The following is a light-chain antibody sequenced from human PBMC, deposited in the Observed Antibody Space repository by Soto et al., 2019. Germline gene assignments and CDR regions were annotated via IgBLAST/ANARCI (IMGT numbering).Light chain of an antibody. CDR1: QSISSW. V-gene: IGKV1-5*03. CDR3: QQYNSYPLT. Sequence: DIQMTQSPYTLSSSVGDRVTITCRASQSISSWLAWYQQKPGKATKLLIYKASSLESGVPSRFSGSGSGTEFTLTISSLQPDDFATYYCQQYNSYPLTFGEGTKVDIK. J-gene: IGKJ4*01. CDR2: KAS.